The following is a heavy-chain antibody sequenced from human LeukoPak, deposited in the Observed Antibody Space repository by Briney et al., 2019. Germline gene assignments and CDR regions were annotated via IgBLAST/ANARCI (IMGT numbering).Heavy chain of an antibody. V-gene: IGHV4-30-4*08. Sequence: SSETLSLTCTVSGGSISSGDYYWSWIRQPPGKGLEWIGYIYYSGSTYYNPSLKSRVTISVDTSKSQFSPKLSSVTAADTAVYYCARDWGVTLLDYWGQGTLVTVSS. CDR2: IYYSGST. D-gene: IGHD3-10*01. J-gene: IGHJ4*02. CDR3: ARDWGVTLLDY. CDR1: GGSISSGDYY.